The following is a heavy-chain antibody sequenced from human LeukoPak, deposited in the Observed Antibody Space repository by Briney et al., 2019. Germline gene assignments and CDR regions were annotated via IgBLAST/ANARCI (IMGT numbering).Heavy chain of an antibody. Sequence: ASVKVSCKASGYTFTSYYMHGVRQAPGQGLEWMGIINPSGGSTSYAQKFQGRVTMTRDTSTSTVYMELSSLKSEDTAVYYCARGPSLVVVTAIPFDYWGQGTLVTVFS. CDR3: ARGPSLVVVTAIPFDY. J-gene: IGHJ4*02. D-gene: IGHD2-21*02. CDR1: GYTFTSYY. V-gene: IGHV1-46*01. CDR2: INPSGGST.